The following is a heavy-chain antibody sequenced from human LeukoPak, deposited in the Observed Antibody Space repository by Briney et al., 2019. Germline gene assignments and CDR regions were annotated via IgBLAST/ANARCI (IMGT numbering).Heavy chain of an antibody. V-gene: IGHV3-23*01. Sequence: GGSLRLSCAASGFTFSSYAMSWVRQAPGKGLEWVSAISGSGGSTYYADSVKGRFTISRDNSKNTLYLQMNSLRAEDTAVYYCAKDEKPFMVRGSLGMDVWGQGTTVTVSS. CDR1: GFTFSSYA. CDR2: ISGSGGST. J-gene: IGHJ6*02. CDR3: AKDEKPFMVRGSLGMDV. D-gene: IGHD3-10*01.